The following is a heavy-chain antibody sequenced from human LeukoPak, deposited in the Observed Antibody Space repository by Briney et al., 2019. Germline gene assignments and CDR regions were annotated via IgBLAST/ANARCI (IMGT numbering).Heavy chain of an antibody. CDR2: INPNGGGT. CDR3: ARVGCSATCPLDY. Sequence: GASVKVSCKASGYTFTGYYIHWVRQAPGQGLEWMGWINPNGGGTNFAQKFQGGVTMTRDTSISTAYMELSSLRSDDTAVYYCARVGCSATCPLDYWGQGTLVTVSS. CDR1: GYTFTGYY. V-gene: IGHV1-2*02. J-gene: IGHJ4*02. D-gene: IGHD2-2*01.